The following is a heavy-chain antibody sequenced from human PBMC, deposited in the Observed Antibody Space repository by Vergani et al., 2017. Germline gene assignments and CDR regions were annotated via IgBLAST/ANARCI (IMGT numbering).Heavy chain of an antibody. Sequence: EVQLVESGGGLVQPGGSLRLSCAASGFTFGRHWMHWVRQAPGKGLVWVSRVNPEGTNTPYADSVKGRFTISRDNAKNMMYLQLNSLRDEDTAVYYCARXGRIDAEGTELDYWVQGTLVTVSS. CDR2: VNPEGTNT. CDR1: GFTFGRHW. CDR3: ARXGRIDAEGTELDY. D-gene: IGHD1-14*01. J-gene: IGHJ4*02. V-gene: IGHV3-74*01.